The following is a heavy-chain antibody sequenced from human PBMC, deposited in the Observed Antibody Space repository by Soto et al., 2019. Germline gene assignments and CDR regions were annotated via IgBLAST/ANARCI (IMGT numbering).Heavy chain of an antibody. D-gene: IGHD4-17*01. J-gene: IGHJ4*02. CDR2: IYWDDDK. CDR1: GFSLSTSGVG. CDR3: AHFDYGDLNFDY. Sequence: QITLKESGPTLVKPTQTLTLTCTFSGFSLSTSGVGVGWIRQPPGKALEWLALIYWDDDKRYSPSLKSRLTITKYTSKNQVVLTMTNMDPVDTATYYCAHFDYGDLNFDYWGQGTLVTVSS. V-gene: IGHV2-5*02.